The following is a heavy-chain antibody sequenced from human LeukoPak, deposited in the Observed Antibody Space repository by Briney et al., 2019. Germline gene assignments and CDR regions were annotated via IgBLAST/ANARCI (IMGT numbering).Heavy chain of an antibody. Sequence: PGGSLRLSCAASGFTFSDYYMSWIRLAPGKGLEWVSYISSSGSTIYYADSVKGRFTISRDNSKNTLYLQMNSLRAEDTAVYYCAREPDGSQDTAMESYWGQGTLVTVSS. V-gene: IGHV3-11*04. D-gene: IGHD5-18*01. CDR2: ISSSGSTI. J-gene: IGHJ4*02. CDR1: GFTFSDYY. CDR3: AREPDGSQDTAMESY.